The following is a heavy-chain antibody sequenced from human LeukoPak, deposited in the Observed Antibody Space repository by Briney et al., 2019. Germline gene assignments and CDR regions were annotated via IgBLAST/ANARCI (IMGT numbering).Heavy chain of an antibody. J-gene: IGHJ1*01. CDR3: TSILPYDSSGFPD. V-gene: IGHV3-15*01. CDR2: IKSKTDGGTT. CDR1: GFIFINAW. Sequence: GRSLRLSCAASGFIFINAWMSWVRQAPGKGLEWVGRIKSKTDGGTTDYAAPVKGRFTISRDDSKNTLYLQMNSLRTEDTAVYYCTSILPYDSSGFPDWGQGTLVTVSS. D-gene: IGHD3-22*01.